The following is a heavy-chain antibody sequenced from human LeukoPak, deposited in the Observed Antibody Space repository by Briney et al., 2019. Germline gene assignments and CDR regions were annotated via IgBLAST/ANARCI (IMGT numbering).Heavy chain of an antibody. J-gene: IGHJ4*02. Sequence: ASVKVSCKASGYTFTSYAMHWVRQAAGQRLEWMGWINAGNGNTKYSQEFQGRVTMTRDTSISTAYMGLSRLRSDDTAVYYCASHPPDYYDSSGYPGYWGQGTPVTVSS. CDR3: ASHPPDYYDSSGYPGY. CDR1: GYTFTSYA. CDR2: INAGNGNT. V-gene: IGHV1-3*01. D-gene: IGHD3-22*01.